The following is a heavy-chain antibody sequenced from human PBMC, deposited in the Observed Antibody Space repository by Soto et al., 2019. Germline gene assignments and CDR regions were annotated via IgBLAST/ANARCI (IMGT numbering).Heavy chain of an antibody. CDR3: ARDRVWFGEPQPYDSYYGMDV. J-gene: IGHJ6*02. CDR2: IWYDGSNK. CDR1: GFTFSSYG. D-gene: IGHD3-10*01. V-gene: IGHV3-33*01. Sequence: QVQLVESGGGVVQPGRSLRLSCAASGFTFSSYGMHWVRQAPGKGLEWVAVIWYDGSNKYYADSVKGRFTIARDNSKNALYLQMNSLRAEDTAVYYCARDRVWFGEPQPYDSYYGMDVWGQGTTVTVSS.